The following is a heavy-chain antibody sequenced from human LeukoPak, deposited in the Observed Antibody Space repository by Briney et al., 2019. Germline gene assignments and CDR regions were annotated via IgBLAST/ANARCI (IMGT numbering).Heavy chain of an antibody. D-gene: IGHD2-15*01. CDR1: GFTFNSYA. Sequence: GSLRLSCAASGFTFNSYAMSWIRQPPGKGLEWIGEINHSGSTNYNPSLKSRVTISVDTSKNQFSLKLSSVTAADTAVYYCARGGRSLVAAQFDLWGRGTLVTVSS. J-gene: IGHJ2*01. CDR2: INHSGST. V-gene: IGHV4-34*01. CDR3: ARGGRSLVAAQFDL.